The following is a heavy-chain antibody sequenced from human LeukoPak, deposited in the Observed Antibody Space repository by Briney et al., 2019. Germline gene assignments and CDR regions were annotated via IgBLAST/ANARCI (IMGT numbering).Heavy chain of an antibody. J-gene: IGHJ4*02. CDR1: RGSINSYF. Sequence: SETLSLTCTVSRGSINSYFWGWVRQPPGKGLEWIGRIYTTGTTHCNPSLKSRVTMSVDTSTNQFSLNLRSMTAADTAVYYCGRQGYTASHYFLDFWSQGTLVAVS. CDR3: GRQGYTASHYFLDF. D-gene: IGHD1-26*01. CDR2: IYTTGTT. V-gene: IGHV4-4*07.